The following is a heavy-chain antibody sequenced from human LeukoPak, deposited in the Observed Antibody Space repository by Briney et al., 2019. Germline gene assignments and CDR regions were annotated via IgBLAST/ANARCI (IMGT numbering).Heavy chain of an antibody. CDR2: KPRGRNNI. V-gene: IGHV3-48*03. Sequence: PGGSLRLSCAASEFIFSNYEVNWFRQAPGKGLEWISYKPRGRNNIDYSDSVKGRFAVSIDPAKNSVYLQMNRLRAEDTAVYYCSSWLGDLLLRLWGQGTMVSVSS. D-gene: IGHD6-19*01. CDR1: EFIFSNYE. CDR3: SSWLGDLLLRL. J-gene: IGHJ3*01.